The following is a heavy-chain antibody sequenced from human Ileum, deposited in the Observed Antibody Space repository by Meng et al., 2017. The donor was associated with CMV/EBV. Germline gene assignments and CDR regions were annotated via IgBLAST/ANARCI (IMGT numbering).Heavy chain of an antibody. CDR2: INSDGSNT. D-gene: IGHD2-8*01. V-gene: IGHV3-74*01. J-gene: IGHJ4*02. CDR3: ARAGPLWCIDS. Sequence: LSCSASGFTFRTYWMHWVRQAPGKGLVWVSLINSDGSNTNYADSVRGRFTISRDNAKNTLFLQMMSLRVEDTAVYYCARAGPLWCIDSWGQGTLVTVSS. CDR1: GFTFRTYW.